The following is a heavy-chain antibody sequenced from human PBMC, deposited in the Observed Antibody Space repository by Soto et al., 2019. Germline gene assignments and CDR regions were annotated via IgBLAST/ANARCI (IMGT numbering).Heavy chain of an antibody. J-gene: IGHJ5*02. V-gene: IGHV3-13*01. CDR3: ARGRSNQYESSPPPKFDP. D-gene: IGHD2-8*01. CDR1: GFTFSTYD. CDR2: IGTVGDA. Sequence: EVQLVESGGGLVQPGGSLRLSCAASGFTFSTYDMHWVRQATGKGLEWVSAIGTVGDAYYLDSVKGRFTISRENAKNSLYLQMNSLRAGDTAVYSCARGRSNQYESSPPPKFDPWGRGTLVTVSS.